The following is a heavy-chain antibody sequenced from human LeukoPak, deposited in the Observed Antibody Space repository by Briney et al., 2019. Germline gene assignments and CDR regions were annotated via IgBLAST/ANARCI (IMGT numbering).Heavy chain of an antibody. CDR3: TRGVQLERRYYNWFDP. J-gene: IGHJ5*02. V-gene: IGHV1-46*01. CDR2: INPSRGST. CDR1: GYTFTSYY. D-gene: IGHD1-1*01. Sequence: ASVKVSCKASGYTFTSYYIHWVRQAPGQGLEWMGMINPSRGSTSYAQKFQGGLTMTRDTSTSTVYMELSSLRSEDTAVYYCTRGVQLERRYYNWFDPWGQGTLIIVSS.